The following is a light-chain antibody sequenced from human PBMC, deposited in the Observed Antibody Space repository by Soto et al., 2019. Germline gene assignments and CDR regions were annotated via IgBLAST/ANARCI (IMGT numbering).Light chain of an antibody. CDR2: WAS. J-gene: IGKJ4*01. CDR3: QQYYSTPLT. V-gene: IGKV4-1*01. Sequence: DIVMTQSPDSLAVSLGERATINCKSSQSVLYSSNNKNYLAWYQQKPGQPPKLLIYWASTRESGVPDRFSGSGSGTDFTLTISSLEAGDVADYYCQQYYSTPLTFGGGTKVEIK. CDR1: QSVLYSSNNKNY.